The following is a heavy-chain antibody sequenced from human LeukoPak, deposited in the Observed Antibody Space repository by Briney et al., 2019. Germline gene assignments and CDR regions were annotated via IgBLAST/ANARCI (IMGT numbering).Heavy chain of an antibody. Sequence: GGSLRLSCAASGFTFSLAWMSWVRQAPGKGLEWVGHIKSKTDGGTTDYAAPVKGRFTMSRDDSKNTLYLQMNSLQTEDTAVYYCTLSLWFGNSQRDYWGQGTLVTVSS. J-gene: IGHJ4*02. V-gene: IGHV3-15*01. CDR3: TLSLWFGNSQRDY. CDR2: IKSKTDGGTT. D-gene: IGHD3-10*01. CDR1: GFTFSLAW.